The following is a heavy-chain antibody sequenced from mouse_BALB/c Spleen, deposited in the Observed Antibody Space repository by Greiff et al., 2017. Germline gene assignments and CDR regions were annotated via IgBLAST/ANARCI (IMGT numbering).Heavy chain of an antibody. CDR1: GFTFSDYY. V-gene: IGHV5-4*02. Sequence: EVQGVESGGGLVKPGGSLKLSCAASGFTFSDYYMYWVRQTPEKRLEWVATISDGGSYTYYPDSVKGRFTISRDNAKNNLYLQMSSLKSEDTAMYYCARAYGNYGYAMDYWGQGTSVTVSS. CDR3: ARAYGNYGYAMDY. D-gene: IGHD2-10*02. CDR2: ISDGGSYT. J-gene: IGHJ4*01.